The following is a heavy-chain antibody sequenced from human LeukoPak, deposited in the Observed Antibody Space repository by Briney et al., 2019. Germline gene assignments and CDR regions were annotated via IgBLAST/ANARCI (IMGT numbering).Heavy chain of an antibody. V-gene: IGHV5-51*01. D-gene: IGHD3-9*01. CDR2: IYPGDSDT. CDR3: ARQLRYFDWLLSSEYDY. CDR1: GYSFTSYW. Sequence: GESLKISCKGSGYSFTSYWIGWVRQMPGKGLEWMGIIYPGDSDTRYSPSFQGQVAISADKPISTAYLQWSSLKASDTAMYYCARQLRYFDWLLSSEYDYWGQGTLVTVSS. J-gene: IGHJ4*02.